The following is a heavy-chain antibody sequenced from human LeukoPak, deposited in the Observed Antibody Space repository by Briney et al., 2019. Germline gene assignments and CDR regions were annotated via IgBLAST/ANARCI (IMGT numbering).Heavy chain of an antibody. V-gene: IGHV1-69*13. CDR1: GGTFSSYA. J-gene: IGHJ4*02. Sequence: ASVKVSCKASGGTFSSYAISWVRQAPGQGLEWMGGIIPIFGTANYAQKFQGRVTITADESTSTAYVELSSLRSEDTAVYYCARDRGQKLRYFDWLSDWGQGTLVTVSS. CDR3: ARDRGQKLRYFDWLSD. CDR2: IIPIFGTA. D-gene: IGHD3-9*01.